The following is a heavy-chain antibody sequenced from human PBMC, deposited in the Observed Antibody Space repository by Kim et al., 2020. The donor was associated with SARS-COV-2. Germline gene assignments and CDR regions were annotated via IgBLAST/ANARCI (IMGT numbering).Heavy chain of an antibody. Sequence: YADTVKGRFTISRANAKKSLYLQMTSLRAEDTAVYYCASDSIAAAGTGLDYWGQGTLVTVSS. V-gene: IGHV3-11*04. J-gene: IGHJ4*02. CDR3: ASDSIAAAGTGLDY. D-gene: IGHD6-13*01.